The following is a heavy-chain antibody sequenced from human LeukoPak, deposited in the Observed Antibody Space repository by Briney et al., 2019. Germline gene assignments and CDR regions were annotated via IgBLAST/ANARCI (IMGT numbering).Heavy chain of an antibody. V-gene: IGHV4-31*03. D-gene: IGHD2-2*03. J-gene: IGHJ5*02. CDR2: IYYSGST. Sequence: PSETLSLTCTVSGGSISSGGYYWSWIRQHPGKGLEWIGYIYYSGSTYYNPSLKSRVTISVDTSKNQFSLKLSSVTAADTAVYYCARSLMDIVVVPAASLGWFDPWGQGTLVTVSS. CDR3: ARSLMDIVVVPAASLGWFDP. CDR1: GGSISSGGYY.